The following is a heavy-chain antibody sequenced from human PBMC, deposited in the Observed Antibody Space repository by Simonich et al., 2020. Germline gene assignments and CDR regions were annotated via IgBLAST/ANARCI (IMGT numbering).Heavy chain of an antibody. CDR1: GFTCGSFW. CDR3: AREGIAARDAFDI. Sequence: EVKLVESGGGLVQPGGSPRLSCAASGFTCGSFWMSWVRQAPGRGLEWLAKDKQDGSEKYYVDAWKGRFTISRDNAKNSLYLQMNSLRAEDTAVYYCAREGIAARDAFDIWGQGTMVTVSS. J-gene: IGHJ3*02. V-gene: IGHV3-7*01. CDR2: DKQDGSEK. D-gene: IGHD6-6*01.